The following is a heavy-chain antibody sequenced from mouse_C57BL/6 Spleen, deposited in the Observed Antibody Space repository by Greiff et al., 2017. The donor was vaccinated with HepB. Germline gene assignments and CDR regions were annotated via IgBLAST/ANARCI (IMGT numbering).Heavy chain of an antibody. CDR3: AREIDGPYWYFDV. CDR2: INPNNGGT. Sequence: EVQLQQSGPELVKPGASVKISCKASGYTFTDYYMNWVKQSHGKSLEWIGDINPNNGGTSYNQKFKGKATLTVDKSSSTAYMELRSLTSEDSAVYYCAREIDGPYWYFDVWGTGTTVTVSS. J-gene: IGHJ1*03. CDR1: GYTFTDYY. V-gene: IGHV1-26*01. D-gene: IGHD1-2*01.